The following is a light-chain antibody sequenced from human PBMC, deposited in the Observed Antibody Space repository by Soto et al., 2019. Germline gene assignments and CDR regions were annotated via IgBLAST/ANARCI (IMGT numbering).Light chain of an antibody. CDR2: VAS. CDR3: QQAFRFPHT. J-gene: IGKJ2*01. Sequence: DIQMTQSPPSVSASVGDRVTITCRASQAINGWLSWYQQKPGKAPQLLISVASRLESGVPSRFSGSGSGTEFSLTVTSLQPEDLATYYCQQAFRFPHTFGQGTKLEI. CDR1: QAINGW. V-gene: IGKV1-12*01.